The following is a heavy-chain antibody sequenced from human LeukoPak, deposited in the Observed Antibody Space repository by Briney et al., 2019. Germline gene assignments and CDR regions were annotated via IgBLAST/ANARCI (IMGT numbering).Heavy chain of an antibody. J-gene: IGHJ5*02. V-gene: IGHV1-2*02. Sequence: VASVKVSCKASGYTFTGYYMHWVRQAPGQGLEWMGWINPNSGGTNYAQKFHGRVTMTRDTSISTAYMELSSLTSDDTAVYYCARESVAALFVFDPWGQGTLVTVSS. CDR3: ARESVAALFVFDP. D-gene: IGHD2-15*01. CDR2: INPNSGGT. CDR1: GYTFTGYY.